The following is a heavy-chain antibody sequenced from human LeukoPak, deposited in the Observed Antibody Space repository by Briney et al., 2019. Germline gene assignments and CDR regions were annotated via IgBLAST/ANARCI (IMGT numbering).Heavy chain of an antibody. CDR2: VKKDGSEK. CDR1: AFNFSNSW. V-gene: IGHV3-7*01. D-gene: IGHD6-13*01. J-gene: IGHJ4*02. CDR3: LRDRGYSTYDC. Sequence: PGGSLRLSCAASAFNFSNSWMNWVRQAPGKGLEWVASVKKDGSEKWYVDSVKGRFTISRDNAKNSLYLQMNTLRAEDTAVYYGLRDRGYSTYDCWGQGTLGTVSS.